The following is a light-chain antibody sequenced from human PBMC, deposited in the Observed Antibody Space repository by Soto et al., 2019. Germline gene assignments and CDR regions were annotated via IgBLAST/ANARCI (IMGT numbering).Light chain of an antibody. J-gene: IGLJ1*01. V-gene: IGLV2-14*01. CDR1: RRDVGGYNY. CDR3: SSYTISNTLPFV. Sequence: QSALTQPASVSGSPGQSITISCTGTRRDVGGYNYVSWYQQYPGKSPKLLIYEVTHRPSGVSNRFSGSKSGNTASLTISGLQAEDEADYYRSSYTISNTLPFVFXTGTKLTVL. CDR2: EVT.